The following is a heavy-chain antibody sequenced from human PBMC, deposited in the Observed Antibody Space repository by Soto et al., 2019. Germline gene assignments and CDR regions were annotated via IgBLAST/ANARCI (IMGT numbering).Heavy chain of an antibody. D-gene: IGHD6-19*01. CDR1: GFPFDRYA. CDR2: IWYDGSYT. J-gene: IGHJ3*01. Sequence: QVHLAESGGGVVQPGTSLRLSCAASGFPFDRYAIHWVRQAPGKGLEWVAAIWYDGSYTYYGESVKGRFLISRDNSKNTVFLEMNSLRAEDAADYFCAKGRIAVAAGAFDSWGPGTRVIVSS. V-gene: IGHV3-33*03. CDR3: AKGRIAVAAGAFDS.